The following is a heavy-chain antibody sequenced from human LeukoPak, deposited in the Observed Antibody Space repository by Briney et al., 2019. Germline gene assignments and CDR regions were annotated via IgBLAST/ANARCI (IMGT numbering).Heavy chain of an antibody. V-gene: IGHV4-4*09. CDR3: ARRDGCNSYYYYYYMDV. CDR1: GGSISSYY. Sequence: SETLSLTCTASGGSISSYYWSWIRQPPGKGLEWIGYIYTSGSTNYNPSLKSRVTISVDTSKNQFSLKLSSVTAADTAVYYCARRDGCNSYYYYYYMDVWGKGTTVTVSS. D-gene: IGHD4-23*01. J-gene: IGHJ6*03. CDR2: IYTSGST.